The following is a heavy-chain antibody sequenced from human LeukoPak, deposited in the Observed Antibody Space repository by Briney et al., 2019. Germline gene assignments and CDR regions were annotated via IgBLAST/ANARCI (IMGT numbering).Heavy chain of an antibody. CDR3: ARVGSEVALFDY. D-gene: IGHD2-15*01. Sequence: GGSLRLSCAASGFTFSSYWMHWVRQAPGKGLVWVSRINSNGRSTNYADSVKGRFTISRDNAKNSLYLQMNSLRAEDTAVYYCARVGSEVALFDYWGQGTLVTVSS. J-gene: IGHJ4*02. V-gene: IGHV3-74*01. CDR2: INSNGRST. CDR1: GFTFSSYW.